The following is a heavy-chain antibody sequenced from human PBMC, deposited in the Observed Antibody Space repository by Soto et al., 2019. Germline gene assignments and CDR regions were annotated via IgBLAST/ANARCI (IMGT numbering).Heavy chain of an antibody. CDR1: GFTFSSYE. Sequence: PGGSLRLSCAASGFTFSSYEMNWVRQPPGKGLEWLAAIWYDGTQEYYADSVKGRFIISRDNSKKTLYLEMNSLRAEDTAVYYCARAGGTTVTGLWHFDSWGQGTLVTVSS. J-gene: IGHJ4*02. CDR2: IWYDGTQE. V-gene: IGHV3-33*08. CDR3: ARAGGTTVTGLWHFDS. D-gene: IGHD4-17*01.